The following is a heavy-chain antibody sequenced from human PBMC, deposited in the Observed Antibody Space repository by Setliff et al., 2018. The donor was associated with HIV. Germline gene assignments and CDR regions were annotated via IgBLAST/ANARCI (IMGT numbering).Heavy chain of an antibody. CDR1: GDTLTELS. CDR2: FDPEDGET. V-gene: IGHV1-24*01. J-gene: IGHJ3*02. D-gene: IGHD1-26*01. CDR3: ARGHSSGYTYSGSYGPFDI. Sequence: WASVNVSCKVSGDTLTELSIHWVRQAPGKGLEWMGGFDPEDGETVYAQKFQGRVTMTEDTSADTAYMELSSLISEDTAMYYCARGHSSGYTYSGSYGPFDIWGQGTMVTVSS.